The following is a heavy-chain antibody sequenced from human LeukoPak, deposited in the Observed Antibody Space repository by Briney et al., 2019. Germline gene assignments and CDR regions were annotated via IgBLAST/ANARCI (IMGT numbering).Heavy chain of an antibody. CDR3: ARGSSIAAAGTGRY. Sequence: ASVKVSCKASGYTFTRYYMHWVRQAPGQGLEWMGIINPSAGSTNYAQKFQGRVTITADESTSTAYMELSSLRSEDTAVYYCARGSSIAAAGTGRYWGQGTLVTVSS. D-gene: IGHD6-13*01. V-gene: IGHV1-46*01. CDR2: INPSAGST. CDR1: GYTFTRYY. J-gene: IGHJ4*02.